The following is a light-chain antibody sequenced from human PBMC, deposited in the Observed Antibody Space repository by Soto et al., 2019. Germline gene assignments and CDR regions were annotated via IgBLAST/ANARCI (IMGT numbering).Light chain of an antibody. Sequence: EIVLTQSPGTLSLSPGERATLSCRASQSVSSSYLAWYQQKPGQAPRLLIYGASSRATGIPDRFSGSGSGTDVIITISRLEPEDCAVYYCQQYGSSLLTFGGGTKVDIK. CDR3: QQYGSSLLT. J-gene: IGKJ4*01. CDR1: QSVSSSY. CDR2: GAS. V-gene: IGKV3-20*01.